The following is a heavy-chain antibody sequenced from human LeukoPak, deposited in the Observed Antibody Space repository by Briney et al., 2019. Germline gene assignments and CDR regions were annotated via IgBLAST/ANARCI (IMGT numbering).Heavy chain of an antibody. V-gene: IGHV3-23*01. CDR1: GFTFSSYA. CDR3: AKDRGIAPAYFQH. J-gene: IGHJ1*01. CDR2: ISGSGGST. D-gene: IGHD6-13*01. Sequence: PGGSLRLSCAASGFTFSSYAMSWVRQAPGKGLEWVSAISGSGGSTYYADSVKGRFTISRDSSKNTLYLQMSSLRAEDTAVYYCAKDRGIAPAYFQHWGQGTLVTVSS.